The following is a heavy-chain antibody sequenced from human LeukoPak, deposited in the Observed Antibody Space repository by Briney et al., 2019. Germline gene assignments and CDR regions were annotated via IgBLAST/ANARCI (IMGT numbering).Heavy chain of an antibody. J-gene: IGHJ4*02. Sequence: GASVKVSCKASGYTFTSYGISWVRQAPGQGLEWMGWISAYNGNTNYAQKLQGRVTMTTDTSTSTAYMELRSLRSDDTAVYYCARDMVRGVITQTALCDYWGQGTLVTVSS. CDR1: GYTFTSYG. V-gene: IGHV1-18*01. D-gene: IGHD3-10*01. CDR2: ISAYNGNT. CDR3: ARDMVRGVITQTALCDY.